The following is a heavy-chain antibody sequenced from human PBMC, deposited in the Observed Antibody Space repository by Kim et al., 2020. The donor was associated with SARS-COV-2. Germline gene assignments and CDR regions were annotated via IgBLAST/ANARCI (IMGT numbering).Heavy chain of an antibody. Sequence: NYRPSFQGHVTISADKSTSTAYLQWSSLKASDTAMYYCARLPYYDSSGYYWGQGTLVTVSS. CDR3: ARLPYYDSSGYY. D-gene: IGHD3-22*01. J-gene: IGHJ4*02. V-gene: IGHV5-10-1*01.